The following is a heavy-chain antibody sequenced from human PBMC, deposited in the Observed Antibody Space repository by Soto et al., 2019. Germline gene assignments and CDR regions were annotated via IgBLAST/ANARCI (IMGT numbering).Heavy chain of an antibody. J-gene: IGHJ6*02. CDR2: ISAYNGNT. Sequence: ASVKVSYKASGYTFTSYGISWVRQAPGQGLEWMGWISAYNGNTNYAQKLQGRVTMTTDTSTSTAYMELRSLRSDDTAVYYCARDSPWELPALNYYYYGMDVWGQGTTVTVSS. CDR1: GYTFTSYG. V-gene: IGHV1-18*01. D-gene: IGHD1-26*01. CDR3: ARDSPWELPALNYYYYGMDV.